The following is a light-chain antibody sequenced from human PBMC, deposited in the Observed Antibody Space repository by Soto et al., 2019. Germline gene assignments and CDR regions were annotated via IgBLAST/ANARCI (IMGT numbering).Light chain of an antibody. CDR1: QSVSSNS. V-gene: IGKV3-20*01. Sequence: EIVLTQSPGTLSLSPGERATLSCRASQSVSSNSLAWYQQKPGQAPRLFIYGASSRATGIPDRFSGSGSGADFTLTISRLEPEDFAVYYCQQSGSSPYTFGQGTKLEI. CDR2: GAS. CDR3: QQSGSSPYT. J-gene: IGKJ2*01.